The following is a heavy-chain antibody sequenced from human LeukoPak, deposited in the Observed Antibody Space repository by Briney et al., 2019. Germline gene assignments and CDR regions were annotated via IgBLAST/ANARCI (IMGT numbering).Heavy chain of an antibody. CDR1: GYTFTNYF. Sequence: ASVKVSCKPSGYTFTNYFIHWVRQAPGQGLEWMGMINPSDGSTDYAQKFQGRVTMTRDTSTTTVYMEMNSLRSEDTAIYYCARDGGCSSGGYCRRNYFDYWGQGTLATVSS. J-gene: IGHJ4*02. CDR2: INPSDGST. CDR3: ARDGGCSSGGYCRRNYFDY. V-gene: IGHV1-46*01. D-gene: IGHD2-15*01.